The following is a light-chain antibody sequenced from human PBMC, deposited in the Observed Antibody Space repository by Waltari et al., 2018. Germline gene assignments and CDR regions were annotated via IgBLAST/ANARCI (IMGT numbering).Light chain of an antibody. CDR3: QQRSTWPILT. Sequence: EIVLTQSPATLSLSPGERATLSCRASQGVSSYLGWYQQKPGQAPRLLIYDASTRATGVPGRFSGSGSGTDFTLTISSLEPEDFAIYYCQQRSTWPILTFGGGTKVEIK. CDR2: DAS. J-gene: IGKJ4*01. CDR1: QGVSSY. V-gene: IGKV3-11*01.